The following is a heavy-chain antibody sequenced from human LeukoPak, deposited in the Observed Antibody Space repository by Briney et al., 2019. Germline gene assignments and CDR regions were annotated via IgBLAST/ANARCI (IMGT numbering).Heavy chain of an antibody. J-gene: IGHJ4*02. D-gene: IGHD6-19*01. Sequence: WVHQAPGKGLEWIGRIYYSGSTYYNPSLKSRVTISVDTSKNPVSLKLSSVSAADTAVYYCARGPRIAVAGTWGQGTLVTLYS. CDR2: IYYSGST. V-gene: IGHV4-39*07. CDR3: ARGPRIAVAGT.